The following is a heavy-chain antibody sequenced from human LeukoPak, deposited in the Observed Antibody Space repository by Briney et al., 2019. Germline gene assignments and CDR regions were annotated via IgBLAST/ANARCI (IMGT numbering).Heavy chain of an antibody. CDR2: INHSGST. D-gene: IGHD5-18*01. J-gene: IGHJ4*02. CDR3: ARAPRGYSYGNFDY. V-gene: IGHV4-34*01. Sequence: SETLSLTCAVYGGSFSGYYWSWIRQPPGKGLEWIREINHSGSTNYNPSLKSRVTISVDTSKNQFSLKLSSVTAADTAVYYCARAPRGYSYGNFDYWGQGTLVTVSS. CDR1: GGSFSGYY.